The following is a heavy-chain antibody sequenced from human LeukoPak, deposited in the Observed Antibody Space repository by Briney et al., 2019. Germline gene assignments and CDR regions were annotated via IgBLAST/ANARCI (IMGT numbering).Heavy chain of an antibody. CDR2: ISGNGGRT. CDR1: GFTFSSYA. Sequence: GGSLRLSCAASGFTFSSYAMSWVRQAPGKGLEWVSVISGNGGRTYYADSVKGRFTISRDNSKNTLYLQMNSLRAEDTAVYYCAKVRDLDTVLGRFDNWGQRTLVTVSS. D-gene: IGHD5-18*01. J-gene: IGHJ5*02. V-gene: IGHV3-23*01. CDR3: AKVRDLDTVLGRFDN.